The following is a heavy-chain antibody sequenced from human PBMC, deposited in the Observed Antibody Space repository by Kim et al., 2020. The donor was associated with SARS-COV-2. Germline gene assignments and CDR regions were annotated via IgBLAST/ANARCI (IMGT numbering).Heavy chain of an antibody. V-gene: IGHV3-74*01. J-gene: IGHJ6*02. CDR3: AKQTYRSYGMDV. D-gene: IGHD1-26*01. CDR1: EFTFSNYW. CDR2: INSDGSNT. Sequence: GGSLRLSCAASEFTFSNYWMHWVRQAPGKGLVWVSRINSDGSNTNYEDSVKGRFAVSRDNAKNTLYLQMHSLRAEDTAVYYCAKQTYRSYGMDVWGQGTTLPVSS.